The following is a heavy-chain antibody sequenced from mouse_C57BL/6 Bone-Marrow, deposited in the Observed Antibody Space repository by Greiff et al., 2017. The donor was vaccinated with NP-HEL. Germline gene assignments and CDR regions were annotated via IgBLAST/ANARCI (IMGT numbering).Heavy chain of an antibody. D-gene: IGHD1-1*01. CDR2: ILPGSGST. J-gene: IGHJ1*03. CDR1: GYTFTGYW. CDR3: AREKAIYYYGSSHWYFDV. Sequence: QVQLQQSGAELMKPGASVKLSCKATGYTFTGYWIEWVKQRPGHGLEWIGEILPGSGSTNYNEKFKGKATFTADTSSNTAYMQLSSLTTEDSAIYYGAREKAIYYYGSSHWYFDVWGTGTTVTVSS. V-gene: IGHV1-9*01.